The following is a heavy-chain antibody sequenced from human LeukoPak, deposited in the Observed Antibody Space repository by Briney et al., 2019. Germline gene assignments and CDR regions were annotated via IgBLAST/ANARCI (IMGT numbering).Heavy chain of an antibody. J-gene: IGHJ4*02. D-gene: IGHD3-16*01. CDR2: IFTSGST. CDR3: AREGGGSDY. CDR1: GGSISSHS. V-gene: IGHV4-4*07. Sequence: SETLSLTCTVSGGSISSHSWSWIRQPAGKGLEWIGRIFTSGSTYYNPSLKSRVIMSVDTSKDQFSLKLRSVTAADTAVYYCAREGGGSDYWGQGTLVTVSS.